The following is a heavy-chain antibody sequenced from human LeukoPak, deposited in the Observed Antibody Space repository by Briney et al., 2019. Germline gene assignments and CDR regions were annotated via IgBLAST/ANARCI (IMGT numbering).Heavy chain of an antibody. J-gene: IGHJ6*03. Sequence: GGSLRLSCAASGFTFSRHALSWVRQAPGKGLEWVSGIIGSGTSTYYADSVKGRFTISRDNSKNTLYLQMNSLRAEDTAEYHCAKDYGIYGSYYYFYMDVWGKGTTVTVSS. CDR1: GFTFSRHA. V-gene: IGHV3-23*01. CDR2: IIGSGTST. CDR3: AKDYGIYGSYYYFYMDV. D-gene: IGHD3-9*01.